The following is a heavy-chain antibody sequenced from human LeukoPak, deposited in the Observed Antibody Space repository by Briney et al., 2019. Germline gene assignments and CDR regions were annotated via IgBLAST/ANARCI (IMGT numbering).Heavy chain of an antibody. CDR1: RFSFSNYA. CDR2: ISFDGYNK. D-gene: IGHD3-10*01. J-gene: IGHJ4*02. CDR3: ARGGGSYYFDY. V-gene: IGHV3-30*14. Sequence: GGSLRLSCAASRFSFSNYAMHWVRQAPGKGLEWVALISFDGYNKRYTDSVKGRFSISRDNSKNTLYLQMNSLRAEDTAVYYCARGGGSYYFDYWGQGTLVTVSS.